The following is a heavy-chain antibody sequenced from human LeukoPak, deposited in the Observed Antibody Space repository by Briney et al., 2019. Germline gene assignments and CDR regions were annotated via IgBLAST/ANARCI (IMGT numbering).Heavy chain of an antibody. J-gene: IGHJ6*03. CDR1: GYTFTSYA. D-gene: IGHD3-10*01. V-gene: IGHV1-3*03. CDR3: ARAAGYYGSGSYYTPYYYYYMDV. Sequence: GASVKVSCKASGYTFTSYAMNWVRQTPGQGLEWMGWINAGNGNTKYSQEFQGRVTITADESTSTAYMELSSLRSEDTAVYYCARAAGYYGSGSYYTPYYYYYMDVWGKGTTVTISS. CDR2: INAGNGNT.